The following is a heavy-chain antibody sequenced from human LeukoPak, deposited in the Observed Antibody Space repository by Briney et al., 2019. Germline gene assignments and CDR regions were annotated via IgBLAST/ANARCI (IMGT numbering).Heavy chain of an antibody. Sequence: GGSLRLSCAASGFTFSSHAMSWVRQAPGKGLEWVSVIYDSGTTYYADSVKGRFLIFRDTSKNTVDLQMNSLRVEDTAVYYCAGRRSSGWYAYWGQGTLVTVSS. D-gene: IGHD6-19*01. J-gene: IGHJ4*02. CDR2: IYDSGTT. CDR3: AGRRSSGWYAY. CDR1: GFTFSSHA. V-gene: IGHV3-53*01.